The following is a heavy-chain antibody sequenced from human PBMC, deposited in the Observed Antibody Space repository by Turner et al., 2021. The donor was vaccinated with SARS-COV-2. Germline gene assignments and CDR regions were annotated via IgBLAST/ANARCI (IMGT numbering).Heavy chain of an antibody. CDR2: IYRGGST. CDR1: GFTVSSNY. CDR3: ASSSGYSGSWYLKH. Sequence: EVQLVASGGGLVQPGGSLGRSCAASGFTVSSNYMSWVRQAPGKGLEWVSVIYRGGSTYYADSVKGRFTISRHNSKNTLYLQMNSLRAEDTAVYYCASSSGYSGSWYLKHWGQGTLVTVSS. V-gene: IGHV3-53*04. D-gene: IGHD6-13*01. J-gene: IGHJ4*02.